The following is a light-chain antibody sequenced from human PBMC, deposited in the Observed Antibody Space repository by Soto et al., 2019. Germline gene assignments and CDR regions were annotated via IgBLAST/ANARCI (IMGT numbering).Light chain of an antibody. CDR1: QSVNSN. J-gene: IGKJ4*01. V-gene: IGKV3-15*01. Sequence: EIVMTQSPATLSVSPGERATLSCRASQSVNSNLAWYRQKPGQAPRLLISDASTRATGVPARFSGSGSGTAFTLALSSLQSEDSGIYYCQQYNFWPPLTFGGGTKVEIK. CDR3: QQYNFWPPLT. CDR2: DAS.